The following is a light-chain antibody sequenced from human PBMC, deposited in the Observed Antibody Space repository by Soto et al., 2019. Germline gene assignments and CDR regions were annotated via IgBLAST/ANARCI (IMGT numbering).Light chain of an antibody. CDR2: GAS. CDR3: QQYGSSPIT. J-gene: IGKJ5*01. Sequence: EVVLTQSPGTLSLSPGERATLSCRASQSVASSLFAWYQQQPGQAPMLLIYGASSRATGSPDRFSGSGFGTDFTLTISRLDPEDFAVYYCQQYGSSPITFGQGTRLEIK. CDR1: QSVASSL. V-gene: IGKV3-20*01.